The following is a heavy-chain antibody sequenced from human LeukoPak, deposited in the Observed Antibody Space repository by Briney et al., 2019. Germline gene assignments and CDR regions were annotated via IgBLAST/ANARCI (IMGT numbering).Heavy chain of an antibody. CDR2: IYYSGST. CDR3: ARGSSGWRY. D-gene: IGHD6-19*01. CDR1: GGSISSSSYY. V-gene: IGHV4-39*07. Sequence: SETLSLTCTVSGGSISSSSYYWGWIRQPPGKGLEWIGSIYYSGSTYYNPSLKSRVTISVDTSKNQFSLKLSSVTAADTAVYYCARGSSGWRYWGQGTLVTVSS. J-gene: IGHJ4*02.